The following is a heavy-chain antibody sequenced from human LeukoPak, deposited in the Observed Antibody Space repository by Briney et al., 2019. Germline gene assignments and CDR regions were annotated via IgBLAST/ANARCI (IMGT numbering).Heavy chain of an antibody. CDR2: LSYDGSNK. J-gene: IGHJ4*02. CDR3: ARTIVGAPAWDY. CDR1: GYPFSTYA. V-gene: IGHV3-30*04. Sequence: GGSLRLSCAASGYPFSTYAMPWVRQAPGKGLGWVAALSYDGSNKNYADAVKGRFTISRDNSKDTLYLQMNSLRAEDTAVYYCARTIVGAPAWDYWGQGTLVTVSS. D-gene: IGHD1-26*01.